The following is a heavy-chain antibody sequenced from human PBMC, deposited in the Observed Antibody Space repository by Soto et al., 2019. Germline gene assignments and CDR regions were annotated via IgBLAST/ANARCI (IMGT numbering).Heavy chain of an antibody. Sequence: QVQLVESGGGVVQPGRSLRLSCAASGFTFSSYGMHWVRQAPGKGLEWVAVISYDGSNKYYADSVKGRFTISRDNSKNTLYLQMNSLRAEDTAVYYCAKDHDYDSSGSLYPLDYWGQGTLVTVSS. CDR1: GFTFSSYG. CDR2: ISYDGSNK. D-gene: IGHD3-22*01. CDR3: AKDHDYDSSGSLYPLDY. V-gene: IGHV3-30*18. J-gene: IGHJ4*02.